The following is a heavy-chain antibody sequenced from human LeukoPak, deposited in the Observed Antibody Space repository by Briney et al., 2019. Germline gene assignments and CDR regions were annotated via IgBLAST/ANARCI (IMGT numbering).Heavy chain of an antibody. D-gene: IGHD6-19*01. Sequence: GEPLKISCKGSGYSFTSYWIGWVRQMPGKGLEWMGIIYPADSDTRYSPSFQGQVTISADKSISTAYLQWSSLKASDTAMYYCARLRSSGWYVSGYYYYMDVWGKGTTVTISS. J-gene: IGHJ6*03. CDR2: IYPADSDT. V-gene: IGHV5-51*01. CDR3: ARLRSSGWYVSGYYYYMDV. CDR1: GYSFTSYW.